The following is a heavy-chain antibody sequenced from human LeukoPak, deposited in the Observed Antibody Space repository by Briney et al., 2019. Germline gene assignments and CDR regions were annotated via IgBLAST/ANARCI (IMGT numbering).Heavy chain of an antibody. V-gene: IGHV3-23*01. Sequence: GRSLRLSCAASGFIFSSYPMSWVRHAPGKGLEWVSAISGTAENTYYADSVKGRFSISRDNSRNTVHLQMNSLRPEDTAVYYCANQRGGFWGQGTLVTVSS. D-gene: IGHD1-26*01. CDR2: ISGTAENT. CDR1: GFIFSSYP. CDR3: ANQRGGF. J-gene: IGHJ4*02.